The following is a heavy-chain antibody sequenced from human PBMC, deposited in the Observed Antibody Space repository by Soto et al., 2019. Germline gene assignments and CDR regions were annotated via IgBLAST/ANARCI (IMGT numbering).Heavy chain of an antibody. CDR1: GYTFTIYW. V-gene: IGHV5-51*01. CDR3: ARPANTVADHFDL. CDR2: IYPSDSAT. J-gene: IGHJ4*02. D-gene: IGHD4-17*01. Sequence: GESLKISCQVSGYTFTIYWNGWVRQMPGKGLEWMGIIYPSDSATRYSPSFQGQVTISADQSINTAYLQWDSLKASDTAIYYCARPANTVADHFDLWGQGTPVTVSS.